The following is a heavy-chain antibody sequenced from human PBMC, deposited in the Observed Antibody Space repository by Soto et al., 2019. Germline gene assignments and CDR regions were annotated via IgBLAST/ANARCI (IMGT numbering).Heavy chain of an antibody. CDR1: GGSISSGGSY. D-gene: IGHD2-2*01. J-gene: IGHJ4*02. CDR2: IYYSGNT. V-gene: IGHV4-30-4*01. Sequence: SETLSLTCTVSGGSISSGGSYWGWIRQPPGKGLEWIGYIYYSGNTYFNPSLKSRVTLSVNTSKNQFSLNLSSVTAADTAVYYCVRYCSTTKCPFDYWGQGTLVTVSS. CDR3: VRYCSTTKCPFDY.